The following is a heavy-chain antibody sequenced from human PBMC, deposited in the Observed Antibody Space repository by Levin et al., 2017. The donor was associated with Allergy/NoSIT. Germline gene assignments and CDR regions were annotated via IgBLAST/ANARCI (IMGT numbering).Heavy chain of an antibody. CDR2: ISSSGSTI. CDR3: AREAVTPRRVWYGMDV. Sequence: PGGSLRLSCAASGFTFSSYEMNWVRQAPGKGLEWVSYISSSGSTIYYADSVKGRFTISRDNAKNSLYLQMNSLRAEDTAVYYCAREAVTPRRVWYGMDVWGQGTTVTVSS. D-gene: IGHD4-17*01. CDR1: GFTFSSYE. V-gene: IGHV3-48*03. J-gene: IGHJ6*02.